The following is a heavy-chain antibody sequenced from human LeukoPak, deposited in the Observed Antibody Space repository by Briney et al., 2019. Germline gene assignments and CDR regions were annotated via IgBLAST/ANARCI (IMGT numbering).Heavy chain of an antibody. CDR3: ARSRDGYNGAFDI. CDR2: IIPIFGTA. D-gene: IGHD5-24*01. CDR1: GGTFSSYA. Sequence: SVKVSCKASGGTFSSYAISWVRQAPGQGLEWMGGIIPIFGTANYAQKFRGRVTITADKSTSTAYMELSSLRSEDTAVYYCARSRDGYNGAFDIWGQGTMVTVSS. V-gene: IGHV1-69*06. J-gene: IGHJ3*02.